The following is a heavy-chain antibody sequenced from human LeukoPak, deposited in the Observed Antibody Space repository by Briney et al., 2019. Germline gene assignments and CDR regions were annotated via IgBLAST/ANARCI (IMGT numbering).Heavy chain of an antibody. V-gene: IGHV3-30*02. CDR2: IRYDGSNK. CDR3: AKLHYDSSGYYSPDIDY. Sequence: PGGSLRLSCAASGFTFSSYGMHWVRQAPGKGLEWVAFIRYDGSNKYYADSVKGRFTISRDNSKNTLYLQMNSLRAEDTAVYYCAKLHYDSSGYYSPDIDYWGQGTLVSVSS. D-gene: IGHD3-22*01. J-gene: IGHJ4*02. CDR1: GFTFSSYG.